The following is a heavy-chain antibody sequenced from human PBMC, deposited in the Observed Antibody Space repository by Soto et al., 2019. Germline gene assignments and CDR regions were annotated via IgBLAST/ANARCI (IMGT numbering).Heavy chain of an antibody. CDR1: GSSFSNFY. D-gene: IGHD1-1*01. CDR3: ARGGIQLSYAFDY. J-gene: IGHJ4*02. V-gene: IGHV4-4*07. CDR2: IYTSGAT. Sequence: QVQLQESGPRLLKPSETLSLTCSVSGSSFSNFYWSWIRQSAGKGLEWIGRIYTSGATSYNPSLKSRVTMSVDTSQTQMSLSVRSVTPADTAVYFCARGGIQLSYAFDYWGPRILVTVSS.